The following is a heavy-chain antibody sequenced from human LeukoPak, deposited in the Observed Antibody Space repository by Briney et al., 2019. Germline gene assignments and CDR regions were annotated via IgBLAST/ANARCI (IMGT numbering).Heavy chain of an antibody. J-gene: IGHJ4*02. Sequence: SETLSLTCTVSGGSISNYYWSRIRRPPGKGLEWIGYIYYSGSTNYNPSLKSRVTISVDTSKNQFSLKLSSVTAADTAVYYCARGANSFDYWGQGTLVTVSS. CDR2: IYYSGST. D-gene: IGHD4/OR15-4a*01. CDR1: GGSISNYY. V-gene: IGHV4-59*01. CDR3: ARGANSFDY.